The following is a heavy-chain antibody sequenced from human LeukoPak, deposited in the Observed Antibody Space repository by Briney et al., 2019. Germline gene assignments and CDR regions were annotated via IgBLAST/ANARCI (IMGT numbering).Heavy chain of an antibody. CDR1: GGSISSGGYS. D-gene: IGHD4-11*01. CDR3: ARGTTPDV. Sequence: SETLSLTCAVSGGSISSGGYSWSWIRQPPGTGLEWIGYIYHRGSTYYNPSLKSRVTISVDRSKNQFSLKLSSVTAADTAVYYCARGTTPDVWGQGTLVTVSS. J-gene: IGHJ4*02. V-gene: IGHV4-30-2*01. CDR2: IYHRGST.